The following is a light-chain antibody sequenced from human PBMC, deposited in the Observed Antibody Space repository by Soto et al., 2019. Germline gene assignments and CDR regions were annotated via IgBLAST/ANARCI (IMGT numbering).Light chain of an antibody. CDR1: QSITTF. V-gene: IGKV1-5*01. CDR3: QQYNSYPWT. CDR2: DAS. Sequence: DNTLTKTNSTMSAAIGDRVTITCRASQSITTFLAWYQQKPGKAPQILIYDASKLEPGVPSRLSGGGSATEFTLTISSLQPDDFATCYCQQYNSYPWTFGQGTKVDIK. J-gene: IGKJ1*01.